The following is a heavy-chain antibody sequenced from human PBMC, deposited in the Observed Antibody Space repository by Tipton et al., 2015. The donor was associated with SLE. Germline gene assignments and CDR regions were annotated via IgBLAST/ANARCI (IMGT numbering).Heavy chain of an antibody. D-gene: IGHD2-21*01. V-gene: IGHV4-61*01. CDR1: SDSVSSVSHY. Sequence: TLSLTCTVSSDSVSSVSHYWGWIRQPPGKRLVWIGNIYGNGNAYYSPSLKRRVTMSVDTSRSQFSLKLSSVTAADTAVYYCAKSCDSCGFDVWGHGTAITVSS. CDR3: AKSCDSCGFDV. J-gene: IGHJ3*01. CDR2: IYGNGNA.